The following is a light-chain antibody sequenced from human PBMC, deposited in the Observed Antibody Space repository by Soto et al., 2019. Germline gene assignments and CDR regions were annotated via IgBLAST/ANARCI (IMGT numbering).Light chain of an antibody. V-gene: IGLV2-8*01. CDR3: SSYAGSNNGEV. CDR1: SSDVGGYNY. J-gene: IGLJ2*01. CDR2: EVS. Sequence: QSALTQPPSASGSPGQSVTISCTGTSSDVGGYNYVSWYQQHPGKAPKLMIYEVSKRPSGVPDRFSGSKSGNTASLTVSGLQAEDEADYYCSSYAGSNNGEVFGRGTQLTVL.